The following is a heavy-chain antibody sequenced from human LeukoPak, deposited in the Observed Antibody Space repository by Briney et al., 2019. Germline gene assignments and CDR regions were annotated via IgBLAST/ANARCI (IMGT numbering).Heavy chain of an antibody. D-gene: IGHD1-26*01. CDR2: ILTSGTT. Sequence: PSETLSLTCTVSNGSISSYHWSWVRQPPGKGLEWIGYILTSGTTNYNPSLNCRLTISVDTSKNQFTLKLSSVTAADTAVYYCARLRVSGSYLYYFDYWGQGTLVTVSS. CDR1: NGSISSYH. V-gene: IGHV4-4*09. J-gene: IGHJ4*02. CDR3: ARLRVSGSYLYYFDY.